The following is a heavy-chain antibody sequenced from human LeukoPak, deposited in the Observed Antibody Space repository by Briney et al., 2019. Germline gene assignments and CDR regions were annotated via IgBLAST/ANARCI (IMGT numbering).Heavy chain of an antibody. CDR2: FYTTGST. V-gene: IGHV4-61*02. D-gene: IGHD5-12*01. Sequence: PSETLSLTCTVSGGSISSGSYYWRWIRQPAGKGLEWIGRFYTTGSTDYNPSLKSRVTISVDTSKNQFSLNLKSVTAADTAVYYCAREGGFRTSDLWGQGTLVTVSS. CDR3: AREGGFRTSDL. J-gene: IGHJ5*02. CDR1: GGSISSGSYY.